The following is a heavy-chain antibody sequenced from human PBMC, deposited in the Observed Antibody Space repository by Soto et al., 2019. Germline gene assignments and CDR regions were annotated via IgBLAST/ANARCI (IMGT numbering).Heavy chain of an antibody. D-gene: IGHD5-18*01. CDR2: IYYSGST. CDR1: VGSMSSYY. CDR3: ARARGYSYGDFDY. V-gene: IGHV4-59*01. J-gene: IGHJ4*02. Sequence: SETLSLTCTVSVGSMSSYYWSWIRQPPGKGLEWIGYIYYSGSTNYNPSFKSRVTVSVDTSENQFSLKLSSVTAADTAVYYCARARGYSYGDFDYWGQGTLVTVSS.